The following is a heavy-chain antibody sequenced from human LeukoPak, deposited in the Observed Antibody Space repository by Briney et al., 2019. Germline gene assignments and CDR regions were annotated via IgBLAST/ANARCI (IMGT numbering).Heavy chain of an antibody. Sequence: ASVKVSCKASGYTFTGYYMHCVRQAPGQGLEWMGRINPNSGGTNYAQKFQGRVTMTRDTSISTAYMELSRLRSDDTAVYYCARDRVAAAHFVSHRGWFDPWGQGTLVTVSS. CDR2: INPNSGGT. CDR1: GYTFTGYY. V-gene: IGHV1-2*06. J-gene: IGHJ5*02. D-gene: IGHD6-13*01. CDR3: ARDRVAAAHFVSHRGWFDP.